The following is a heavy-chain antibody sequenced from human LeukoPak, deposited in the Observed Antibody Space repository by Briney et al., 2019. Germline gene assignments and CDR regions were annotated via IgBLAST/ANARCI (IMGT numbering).Heavy chain of an antibody. J-gene: IGHJ4*02. V-gene: IGHV3-7*01. CDR2: IKQDGSEK. CDR1: GFTFSSHW. CDR3: ARDRAGFDY. Sequence: PGGSLRLSCAASGFTFSSHWMSWVRQAPGKGLEWVANIKQDGSEKYYVDSVKGRFTISRDNAKNSLYLQMNSLRAEDMAVYYCARDRAGFDYWGQGALATVSS.